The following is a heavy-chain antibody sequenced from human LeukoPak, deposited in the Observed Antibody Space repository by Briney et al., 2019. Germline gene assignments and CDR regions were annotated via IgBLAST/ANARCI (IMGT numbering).Heavy chain of an antibody. CDR1: GYTFTSYY. CDR3: ASYSSSWYDHYYYYYGMDV. V-gene: IGHV1-2*02. CDR2: INPNSGGT. J-gene: IGHJ6*02. Sequence: GASVKVSCKASGYTFTSYYMHWVRQAPGQGLEWMGWINPNSGGTNYAQKFQGRVTMTRDTSISTAYMELSRLRSDDTAVYYCASYSSSWYDHYYYYYGMDVWGQGTTVTVSS. D-gene: IGHD6-13*01.